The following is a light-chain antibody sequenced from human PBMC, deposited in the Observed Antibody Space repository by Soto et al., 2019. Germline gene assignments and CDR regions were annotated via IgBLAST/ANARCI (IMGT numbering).Light chain of an antibody. V-gene: IGKV3-20*01. Sequence: EIVWTQSPGTLSLSPGDRATLSCRASQIVSSSYLAWYQQKPGQAPRLLIYGASSRPTGIPDRFSGSGSGTDFTLTISRLEPEDFAAYYCQQYGSSPHTFGQGTKLEIK. CDR1: QIVSSSY. J-gene: IGKJ2*01. CDR3: QQYGSSPHT. CDR2: GAS.